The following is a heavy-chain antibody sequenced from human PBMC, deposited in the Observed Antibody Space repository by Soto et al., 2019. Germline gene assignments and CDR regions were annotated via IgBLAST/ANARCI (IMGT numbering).Heavy chain of an antibody. V-gene: IGHV4-59*01. Sequence: PSETLSLTCTVSGGSISSYYWSWIRQPPGKGLEWIGYIYYSGITDYNPSLKSRVTISVDTSKNQFSLKLSSVTAADTAVYYCAREYGSGWDGFFAYWGQGTLVTVSS. D-gene: IGHD6-19*01. CDR3: AREYGSGWDGFFAY. CDR2: IYYSGIT. CDR1: GGSISSYY. J-gene: IGHJ4*02.